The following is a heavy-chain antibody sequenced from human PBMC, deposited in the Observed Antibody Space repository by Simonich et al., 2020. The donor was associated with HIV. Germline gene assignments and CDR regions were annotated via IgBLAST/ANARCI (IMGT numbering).Heavy chain of an antibody. J-gene: IGHJ3*02. D-gene: IGHD6-13*01. CDR3: AGSPEYDPSKIAAAALLRGAAFDI. Sequence: QVQLQQWGAGLLKPSETLSLTCAVYGGSFSGYYCSWIRRPPGKGLEWIGEINHSGSTNYNPSLKSRGTISVDTSKTQFSLKLSSVTAADTAVYYCAGSPEYDPSKIAAAALLRGAAFDIWGQGTMVTVSS. V-gene: IGHV4-34*01. CDR2: INHSGST. CDR1: GGSFSGYY.